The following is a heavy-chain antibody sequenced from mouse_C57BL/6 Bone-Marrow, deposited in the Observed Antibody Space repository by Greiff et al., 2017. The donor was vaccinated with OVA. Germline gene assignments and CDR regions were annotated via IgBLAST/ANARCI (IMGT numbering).Heavy chain of an antibody. V-gene: IGHV10-1*01. CDR1: GFSFNTYA. CDR2: IRSKSNNYAT. Sequence: EVMLVESGGGLVQPKGSLKLSCAASGFSFNTYAMNWVRQAPGKGLEWVARIRSKSNNYATYYADSVKDRFTISRDDSESMLYLQMNNLKTEDTAMYYCVRHVSSYYYGSRGGYFDVWGTGTTVTVSS. D-gene: IGHD1-1*01. J-gene: IGHJ1*03. CDR3: VRHVSSYYYGSRGGYFDV.